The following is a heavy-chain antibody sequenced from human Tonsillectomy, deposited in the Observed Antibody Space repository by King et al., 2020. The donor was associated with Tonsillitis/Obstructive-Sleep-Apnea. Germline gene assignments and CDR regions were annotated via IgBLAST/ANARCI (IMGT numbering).Heavy chain of an antibody. J-gene: IGHJ4*02. CDR1: GCSISSYY. V-gene: IGHV4-4*07. D-gene: IGHD3-10*01. CDR2: IYTSGST. Sequence: QLQESGPGLVKPSETLSLTCKVSGCSISSYYWSWIRQPAGKGLEWIGRIYTSGSTNYNPSLKSRVTMSIDTSKNQFSLKLSSVTAADTAVYYCALSYTSGSSAFDYWGQGTLVTVSS. CDR3: ALSYTSGSSAFDY.